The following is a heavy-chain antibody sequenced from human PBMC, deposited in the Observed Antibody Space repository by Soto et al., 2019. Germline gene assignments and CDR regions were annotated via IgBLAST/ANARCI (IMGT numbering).Heavy chain of an antibody. V-gene: IGHV3-21*01. D-gene: IGHD6-13*01. Sequence: LRLSCAASGFTFRSFTMDWVRQAPGKGLEWVSTISSNSAYIYYTDALRGRFTISRDNAKNSLHLQMNSLRAEDTAVYYCTRDASRDSSARGWFDPWGPGTLVTVSS. CDR2: ISSNSAYI. CDR1: GFTFRSFT. J-gene: IGHJ5*02. CDR3: TRDASRDSSARGWFDP.